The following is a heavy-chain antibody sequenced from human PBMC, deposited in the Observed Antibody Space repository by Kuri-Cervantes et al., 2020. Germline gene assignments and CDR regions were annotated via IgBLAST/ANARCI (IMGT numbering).Heavy chain of an antibody. J-gene: IGHJ5*02. D-gene: IGHD6-19*01. Sequence: SETLSLTCAVSGGSISGGGYYWSWIRQHPGKGLEWIGYIYYSGSTYYNPSLKSRVTISVDTSKNQFSLKLSSVTAADTAVYYCARDSTRGSGRYGWGNAKTYNWFDPWGQGTLVTVSS. CDR2: IYYSGST. CDR1: GGSISGGGYY. V-gene: IGHV4-31*11. CDR3: ARDSTRGSGRYGWGNAKTYNWFDP.